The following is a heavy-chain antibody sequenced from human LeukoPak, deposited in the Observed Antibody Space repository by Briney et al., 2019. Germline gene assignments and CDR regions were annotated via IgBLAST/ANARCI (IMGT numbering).Heavy chain of an antibody. D-gene: IGHD6-19*01. CDR2: IYPGDSDT. J-gene: IGHJ4*02. V-gene: IGHV5-51*01. CDR3: ARQEEWLASNPDY. CDR1: GYSFTSYW. Sequence: GESLKISXKGSGYSFTSYWIGWVLQMPGKGQELMGIIYPGDSDTRYSPSFQGQVTISADKSISTAYLQWSSLKASDTAMYYCARQEEWLASNPDYWGQGTLVTVSS.